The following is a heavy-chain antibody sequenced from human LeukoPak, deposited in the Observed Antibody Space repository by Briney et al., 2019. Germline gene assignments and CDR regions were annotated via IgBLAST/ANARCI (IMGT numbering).Heavy chain of an antibody. D-gene: IGHD3-16*01. J-gene: IGHJ5*02. CDR3: ARDRGSPWFDP. CDR2: IYTSGST. Sequence: SATLSLTCTVSGGSITSYYWSWIRPPPGKGLEWIGRIYTSGSTHYNPSLKSRVTMSVDTSKNQSSLKLSSVTAADTAVYYCARDRGSPWFDPWGQGTLVTVSS. V-gene: IGHV4-4*07. CDR1: GGSITSYY.